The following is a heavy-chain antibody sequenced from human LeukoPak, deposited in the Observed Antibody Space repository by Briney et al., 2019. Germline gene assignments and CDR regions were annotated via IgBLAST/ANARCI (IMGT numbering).Heavy chain of an antibody. CDR2: ISNDGSRK. Sequence: GGSLRLSCAPSGFTFSRHGMHWVRQAPGKGLEWVAIISNDGSRKYYAHSVEGRFTISRDNSKNTLYLQMDSLRAEDTAVYYCARGAGYNYPYYFDYWGQGTLVTVSS. CDR1: GFTFSRHG. CDR3: ARGAGYNYPYYFDY. V-gene: IGHV3-30*03. J-gene: IGHJ4*02. D-gene: IGHD5-24*01.